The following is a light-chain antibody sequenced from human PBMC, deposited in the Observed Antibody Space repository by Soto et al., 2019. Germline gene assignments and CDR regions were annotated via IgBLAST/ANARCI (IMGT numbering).Light chain of an antibody. CDR1: SSDVGGYNY. Sequence: QSLLTQPRSVSVSPGQSVTISCTGTSSDVGGYNYVSWYQQHPGKAPKLMIYDVSKLPSGVPDRFSGSKSGNTASLTISGLQAEDEADYYCGSYARSYVFRTGTKVNV. CDR3: GSYARSYV. CDR2: DVS. V-gene: IGLV2-11*01. J-gene: IGLJ1*01.